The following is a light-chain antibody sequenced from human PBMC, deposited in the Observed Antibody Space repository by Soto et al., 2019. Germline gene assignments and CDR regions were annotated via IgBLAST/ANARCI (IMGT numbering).Light chain of an antibody. Sequence: QSALTQPASVSGSPGQSITISCSGTNSDIGRYNYVSWYQQHPGKAPKLMIYDVSDRPSGVSNRFSGSKSGNTASLTISGVQGEDEAYYYCAAYTYSSTRVFGTGTKLTVL. CDR1: NSDIGRYNY. V-gene: IGLV2-14*03. CDR3: AAYTYSSTRV. CDR2: DVS. J-gene: IGLJ1*01.